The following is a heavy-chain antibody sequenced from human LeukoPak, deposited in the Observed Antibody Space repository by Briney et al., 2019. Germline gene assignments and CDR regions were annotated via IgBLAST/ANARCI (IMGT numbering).Heavy chain of an antibody. CDR2: ISYDGSNK. CDR1: GFTFSSYA. J-gene: IGHJ3*02. Sequence: GGSLRLSCAASGFTFSSYAMHWVRQAPGKGLEWVAVISYDGSNKYYADSVKGRFTISRDNSKNTLYLQMNSLRAEDTAVYYCARDSFCSGGSCYSDRDAFGIWGQGTMVTVSS. CDR3: ARDSFCSGGSCYSDRDAFGI. D-gene: IGHD2-15*01. V-gene: IGHV3-30-3*01.